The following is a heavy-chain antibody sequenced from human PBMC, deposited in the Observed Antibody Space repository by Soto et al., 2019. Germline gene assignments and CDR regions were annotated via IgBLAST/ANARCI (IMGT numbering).Heavy chain of an antibody. V-gene: IGHV4-34*01. CDR3: ARSNWRGSPPPY. D-gene: IGHD1-1*01. CDR1: GGSFSGYY. CDR2: INHSGST. Sequence: QVQLQQWGAGLLKPSETLSLTCAVYGGSFSGYYWSWIRQPPGKGLEWIGEINHSGSTNYNPSLKSRVTISVDTSKNQFSLKLSSVTAADTAVYYCARSNWRGSPPPYWGQGTLVTVSS. J-gene: IGHJ4*02.